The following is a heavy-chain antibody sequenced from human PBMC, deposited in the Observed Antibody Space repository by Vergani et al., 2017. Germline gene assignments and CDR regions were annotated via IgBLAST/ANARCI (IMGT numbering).Heavy chain of an antibody. CDR1: GSTFSNYY. D-gene: IGHD3-9*01. CDR2: INPSGGHT. CDR3: ARGDYGILTGYRY. J-gene: IGHJ4*02. V-gene: IGHV1-46*03. Sequence: QVQVVQSGAEVKKSGASVKVSCKTSGSTFSNYYMHWVRQAPGQGLEWMGIINPSGGHTNYAQKFKGRVTMTRDTSTSTVYMELSSLRSEDTAIYYCARGDYGILTGYRYWGQGTLVTVSA.